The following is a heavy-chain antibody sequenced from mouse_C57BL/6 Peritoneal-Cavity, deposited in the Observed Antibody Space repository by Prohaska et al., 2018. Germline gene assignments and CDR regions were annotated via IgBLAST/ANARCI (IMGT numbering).Heavy chain of an antibody. J-gene: IGHJ3*01. D-gene: IGHD4-1*01. Sequence: EVKLLQSGGGLVQPGGSLKLSCAASGIDFSRYWMSWVRRAPVKGLEWIGEINPDSSTINYAPSLKDKFIISRDNAKNTLYLQMSKVRSEDTALYYCARQGANWDWFAYWGQGTLVTVSA. CDR2: INPDSSTI. CDR1: GIDFSRYW. CDR3: ARQGANWDWFAY. V-gene: IGHV4-1*01.